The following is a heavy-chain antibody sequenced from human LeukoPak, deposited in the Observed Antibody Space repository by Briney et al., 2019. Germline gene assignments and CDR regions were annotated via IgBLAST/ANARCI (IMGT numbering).Heavy chain of an antibody. V-gene: IGHV3-66*02. D-gene: IGHD6-19*01. CDR1: GFTVSSNY. CDR2: TYSGGST. J-gene: IGHJ5*02. CDR3: ARGAVAVDWFDP. Sequence: GGSLRLSCAASGFTVSSNYMSWVRQAPGKGLEWVSVTYSGGSTYYADSVKGRFTISRDNSKNTLYLQMNSLRAEDTAVYYSARGAVAVDWFDPWGQGTLVTVSS.